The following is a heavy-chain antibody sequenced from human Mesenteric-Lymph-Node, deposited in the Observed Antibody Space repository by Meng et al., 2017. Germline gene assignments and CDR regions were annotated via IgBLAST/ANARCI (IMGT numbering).Heavy chain of an antibody. CDR3: ARERDSGPNHFDY. CDR2: TYYKSKWYN. CDR1: GDSVSSNSAA. Sequence: QVQLQQSGPGLVQPSQTLSLTCAIPGDSVSSNSAAWIWIRQSPSRGLEWLGRTYYKSKWYNDYAVSVKRRITINPDTSRNQFSLQLNSATPEDTAVYFCARERDSGPNHFDYWGQGILVTVSS. J-gene: IGHJ4*01. D-gene: IGHD5-12*01. V-gene: IGHV6-1*01.